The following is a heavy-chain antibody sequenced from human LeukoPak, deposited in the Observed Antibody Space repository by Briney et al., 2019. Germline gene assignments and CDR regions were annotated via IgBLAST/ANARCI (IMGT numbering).Heavy chain of an antibody. CDR3: AKGKYDFWSGYYTDYDAFDI. J-gene: IGHJ3*02. Sequence: GGSLRLSCAASGFTFSSYAMSWVRQAPGKGLEWVSAISGSGGSTYYADSVKGRFTISRDNSKNTLYLQMNSLRAEDTAVYYCAKGKYDFWSGYYTDYDAFDIWGQGTMVTVSS. V-gene: IGHV3-23*01. CDR2: ISGSGGST. D-gene: IGHD3-3*01. CDR1: GFTFSSYA.